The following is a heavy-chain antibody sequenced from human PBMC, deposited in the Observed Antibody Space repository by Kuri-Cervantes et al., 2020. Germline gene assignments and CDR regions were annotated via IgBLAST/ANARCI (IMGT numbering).Heavy chain of an antibody. J-gene: IGHJ3*02. D-gene: IGHD7-27*01. Sequence: LSLTCAASGFTFSSYGMHWVRQAPGKGLEWVAVISYDGSNKYYADSVKGRFTISRDDSKNTVYLQMNSLRAEDTAVYYCARDTRSTGEGAFDIWGQGTMVTVSS. CDR2: ISYDGSNK. CDR3: ARDTRSTGEGAFDI. V-gene: IGHV3-30*03. CDR1: GFTFSSYG.